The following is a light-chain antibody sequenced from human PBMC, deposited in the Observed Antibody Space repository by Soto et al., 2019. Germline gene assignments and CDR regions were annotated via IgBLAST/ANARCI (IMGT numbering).Light chain of an antibody. CDR3: QQYGNSPIT. V-gene: IGKV3D-15*02. CDR1: QSVSSN. Sequence: EIVMTQSPTILSVSPGERATLSCRAGQSVSSNLSWYHQKPGQAPRLLIYGVYTRAPGIPARFSGSGSGTEFTLTISRLEPEDFAVYYCQQYGNSPITFGQGTRLEIK. CDR2: GVY. J-gene: IGKJ5*01.